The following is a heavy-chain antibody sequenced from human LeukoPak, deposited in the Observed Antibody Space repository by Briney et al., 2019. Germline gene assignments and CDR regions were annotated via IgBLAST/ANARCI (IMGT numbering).Heavy chain of an antibody. CDR3: AKVPASRWFFDY. CDR1: GFTFSSYA. CDR2: ISASGGNT. D-gene: IGHD2-15*01. Sequence: GGSLRLSCAASGFTFSSYAMSWVRQAPGRGLEWVSTISASGGNTYYADSVKGRFTISRDSSKNTLYLQMNSLRAEDSAIYYCAKVPASRWFFDYWGQGTLVTVSS. V-gene: IGHV3-23*01. J-gene: IGHJ4*02.